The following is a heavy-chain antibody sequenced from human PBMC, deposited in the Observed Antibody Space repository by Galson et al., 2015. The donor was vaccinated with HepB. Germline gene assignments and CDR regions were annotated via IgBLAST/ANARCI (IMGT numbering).Heavy chain of an antibody. CDR1: GFTFSSYG. Sequence: SLRLSCAASGFTFSSYGMHWVRQAPGKGLEWVAFIRYDGSNKYYADSVKGRFTISRDNSKNTLYLQMNSLRAEDTAVYYCAKVYLERRRYYYGMDVWGQGTTVTVSS. V-gene: IGHV3-30*02. CDR2: IRYDGSNK. D-gene: IGHD1-1*01. J-gene: IGHJ6*02. CDR3: AKVYLERRRYYYGMDV.